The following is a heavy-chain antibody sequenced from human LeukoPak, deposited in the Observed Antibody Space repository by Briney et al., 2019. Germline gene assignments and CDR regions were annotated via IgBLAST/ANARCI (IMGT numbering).Heavy chain of an antibody. D-gene: IGHD1-1*01. V-gene: IGHV1-2*02. CDR1: GYTFTGYY. Sequence: GASVKVSCKASGYTFTGYYMHWVRQAPGQGLEWMGWINPNSGGTNYAQKFQGRVTMTRDTSISTAYMELSRLRSDDTAVYYCVTGWNDVVTNWFDPWGQGTLVTVSS. CDR3: VTGWNDVVTNWFDP. J-gene: IGHJ5*02. CDR2: INPNSGGT.